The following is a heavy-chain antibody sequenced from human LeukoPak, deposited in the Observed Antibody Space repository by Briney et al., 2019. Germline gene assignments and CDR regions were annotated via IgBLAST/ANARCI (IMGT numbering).Heavy chain of an antibody. CDR1: GGSISSYY. CDR3: ARGEDFWSGYYAGFDY. V-gene: IGHV4-59*01. J-gene: IGHJ4*02. Sequence: PSETLSLTCTVSGGSISSYYWSWIRQPPGKGLEWIGYIYYSGSTNYNPSLKSRVTISVDTSKNQFSLKLSSVTAADTAVYCCARGEDFWSGYYAGFDYWGQGTLVTVSS. CDR2: IYYSGST. D-gene: IGHD3-3*01.